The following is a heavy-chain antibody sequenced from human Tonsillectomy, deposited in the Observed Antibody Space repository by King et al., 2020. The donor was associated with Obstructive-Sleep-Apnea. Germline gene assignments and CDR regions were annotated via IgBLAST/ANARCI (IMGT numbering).Heavy chain of an antibody. D-gene: IGHD3-10*01. V-gene: IGHV4-31*03. Sequence: VQLQESGPGLVKPSQTLSLTCIVSGGSISSDGYYWSWIRQHPGKGLEWIAYIYYSGSTYYNPSLKSRVTISVDTSKNQLSLKLSAMPAADTAVYYCARGSPYYFDYWGQGTLVTVSS. CDR2: IYYSGST. J-gene: IGHJ4*02. CDR3: ARGSPYYFDY. CDR1: GGSISSDGYY.